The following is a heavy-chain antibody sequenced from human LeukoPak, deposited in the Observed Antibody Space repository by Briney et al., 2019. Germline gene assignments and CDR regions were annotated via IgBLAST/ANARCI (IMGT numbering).Heavy chain of an antibody. CDR1: GGSFSGYY. Sequence: SETLSLTCAVYGGSFSGYYWSWIRQPPGKGLEWIGEINHSGSTNYNPSLKSRVTISVDTSKNQFSLRLRSVTAADTAVYYCARDQGVAAAGLPYWYFDLWGRGTLVTVSS. D-gene: IGHD6-13*01. J-gene: IGHJ2*01. CDR3: ARDQGVAAAGLPYWYFDL. CDR2: INHSGST. V-gene: IGHV4-34*01.